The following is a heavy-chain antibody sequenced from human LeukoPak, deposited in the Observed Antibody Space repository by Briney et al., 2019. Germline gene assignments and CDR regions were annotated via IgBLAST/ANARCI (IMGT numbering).Heavy chain of an antibody. CDR1: GFTFSSYA. J-gene: IGHJ4*02. V-gene: IGHV3-30*18. CDR2: MSYDGFNK. Sequence: GRSLRLSCAASGFTFSSYAMHWVRQSLGRGLEWVAVMSYDGFNKYYADSVKGRFTISRDNSKNTLYLQMNSLRAEDTAVYYCAKTKGYSYGYYFDYWGQGTLVTVSS. D-gene: IGHD5-18*01. CDR3: AKTKGYSYGYYFDY.